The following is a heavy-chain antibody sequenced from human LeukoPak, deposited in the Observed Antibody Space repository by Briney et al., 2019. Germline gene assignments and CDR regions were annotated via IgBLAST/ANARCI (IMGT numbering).Heavy chain of an antibody. CDR1: GFTFSSYS. D-gene: IGHD2-2*01. J-gene: IGHJ6*02. Sequence: GGSLRLSCAASGFTFSSYSMNWVRQAPGKGLEWVSSISSSSSYIYYADSVKGRFTISRDNAKNSLYLQMNSLRAEDTAVYYCARDLVIVVVPAAMSYYYYGMDVWGQGTTVTVSS. CDR2: ISSSSSYI. CDR3: ARDLVIVVVPAAMSYYYYGMDV. V-gene: IGHV3-21*01.